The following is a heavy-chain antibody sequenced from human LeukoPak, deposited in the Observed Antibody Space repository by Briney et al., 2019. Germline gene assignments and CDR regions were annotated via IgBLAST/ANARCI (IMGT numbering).Heavy chain of an antibody. V-gene: IGHV4-34*01. J-gene: IGHJ4*02. CDR1: GESFSTYY. CDR3: ARWSGSYPPHFDY. Sequence: PSETLSLTCAVYGESFSTYYWNWIRQPPGKGLEWIGEISHSGSTNYSPSLKSRVTISVDTSKTQFSLKLSSVTAADTAVYYCARWSGSYPPHFDYWGQGTLVTVSS. D-gene: IGHD1-26*01. CDR2: ISHSGST.